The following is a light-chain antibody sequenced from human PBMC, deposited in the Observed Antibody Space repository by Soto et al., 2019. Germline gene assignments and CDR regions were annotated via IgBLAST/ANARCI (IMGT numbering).Light chain of an antibody. CDR3: QQYGTSPT. CDR1: RSVSTN. V-gene: IGKV3-15*01. CDR2: GAS. Sequence: EIVMAQSPATLSVSPGERATLSCRASRSVSTNLAWYQQKPGQAPRLLIYGASTRATGIPDRFSGSGSGTDFTLTISRLEPEDFAVYYCQQYGTSPTFGQGTKVESK. J-gene: IGKJ1*01.